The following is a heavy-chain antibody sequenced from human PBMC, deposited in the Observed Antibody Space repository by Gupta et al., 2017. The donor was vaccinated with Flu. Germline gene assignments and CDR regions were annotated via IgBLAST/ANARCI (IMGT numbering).Heavy chain of an antibody. J-gene: IGHJ4*02. V-gene: IGHV3-23*01. D-gene: IGHD6-13*01. CDR3: AKERSGNHALDY. CDR2: VGAGGDRT. Sequence: RLSCVVAGLTFSDYAMNWVRQAPGKGLEWLSTVGAGGDRTYYADSVMGRFNISRDNSKNTIYLQMNSLTGDDTAVYYWAKERSGNHALDYWGQGALVTVSA. CDR1: GLTFSDYA.